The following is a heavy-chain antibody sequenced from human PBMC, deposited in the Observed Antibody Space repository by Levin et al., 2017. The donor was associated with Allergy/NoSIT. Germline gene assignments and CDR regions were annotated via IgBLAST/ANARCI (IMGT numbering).Heavy chain of an antibody. CDR1: GGSISNYNYY. CDR2: IYYSGST. CDR3: ARHPLPITMVRGVIPGPFDY. V-gene: IGHV4-39*01. D-gene: IGHD3-10*01. J-gene: IGHJ4*02. Sequence: TPSETLSLTCTVSGGSISNYNYYWGWIRQPPGRGLEWIASIYYSGSTYYNPSLKSRVTISVDTSKNEFSLKLSSVTAADTAVYYCARHPLPITMVRGVIPGPFDYWGQGTLVTVSS.